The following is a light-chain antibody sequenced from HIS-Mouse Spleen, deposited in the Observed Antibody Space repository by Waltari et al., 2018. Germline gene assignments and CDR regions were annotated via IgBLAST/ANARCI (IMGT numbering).Light chain of an antibody. J-gene: IGLJ1*01. Sequence: QSALTQPPSVSGSPGQSVTISCTGTSSDVVSYNRVSWYQQPTGTAPKLMIYEVSNRPSGVPDRCSGSKSGDTASLTISGLQAEDEADYYCSLYTSSSTYVFGTGTKVTVL. V-gene: IGLV2-18*01. CDR1: SSDVVSYNR. CDR2: EVS. CDR3: SLYTSSSTYV.